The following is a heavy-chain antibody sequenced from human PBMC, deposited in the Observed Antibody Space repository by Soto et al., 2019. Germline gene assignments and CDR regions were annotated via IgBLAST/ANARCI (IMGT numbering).Heavy chain of an antibody. CDR1: GVTFSSYW. J-gene: IGHJ6*02. CDR3: ARTLGYGMDV. D-gene: IGHD1-26*01. V-gene: IGHV3-7*01. Sequence: GGSLRLSCAASGVTFSSYWMSWVRQVPGKGLEWVANIQQGGSEKYYVDSVKGRFTISRDNSKNTLYLQMNSLRAEDTAVYYCARTLGYGMDVWGQGTTVTVSS. CDR2: IQQGGSEK.